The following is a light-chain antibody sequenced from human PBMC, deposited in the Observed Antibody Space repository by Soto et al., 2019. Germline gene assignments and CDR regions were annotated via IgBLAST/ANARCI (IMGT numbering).Light chain of an antibody. V-gene: IGLV1-44*01. Sequence: QSVLTQPPSASGTPGQRVTISCSGSSSNIGSNTIHWYQQLPGTAPKLLIHSDDKLPSGVPDRFSGSKSGTSGSLAISGLQSGEEADYSCEAWDDSLNGFVFGAGTKVTVL. CDR3: EAWDDSLNGFV. CDR1: SSNIGSNT. J-gene: IGLJ1*01. CDR2: SDD.